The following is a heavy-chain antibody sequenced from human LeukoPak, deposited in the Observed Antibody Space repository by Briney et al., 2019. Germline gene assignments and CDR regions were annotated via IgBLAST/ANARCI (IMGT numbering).Heavy chain of an antibody. J-gene: IGHJ5*02. D-gene: IGHD3-3*01. CDR3: AGGLWSGYNWFDP. CDR1: GYTFTGYY. Sequence: APVKVSCKASGYTFTGYYMHWVRQAPGQGLEWMGWINPNSGGTNYAQKFQGRVTMTRDTSISTAYMELSRLRPDDTAVYYCAGGLWSGYNWFDPWGQGTLVTVSS. CDR2: INPNSGGT. V-gene: IGHV1-2*02.